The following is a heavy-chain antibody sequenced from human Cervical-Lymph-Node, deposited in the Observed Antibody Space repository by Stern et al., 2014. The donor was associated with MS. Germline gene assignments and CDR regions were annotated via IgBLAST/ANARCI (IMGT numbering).Heavy chain of an antibody. J-gene: IGHJ6*02. CDR2: IRGSGGST. V-gene: IGHV3-23*04. CDR1: GLTFSSYA. D-gene: IGHD3-16*02. Sequence: VQLVQSGGGLVQPGGSLRLSCAVSGLTFSSYAMSWVRQAPGKGLEWVSAIRGSGGSTYYADSVKGRFTISRDNSKNTLNLQMNSLRAEDTAVYYCAKDKSSLYFHYGMDVWGQGTTVTVSS. CDR3: AKDKSSLYFHYGMDV.